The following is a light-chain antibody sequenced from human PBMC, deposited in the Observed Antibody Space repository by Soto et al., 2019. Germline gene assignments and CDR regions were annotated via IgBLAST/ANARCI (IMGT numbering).Light chain of an antibody. J-gene: IGKJ3*01. V-gene: IGKV3-20*01. CDR1: QSVSRSY. CDR3: PQYGRN. Sequence: EIVLTQSPGTLSLSPGERATLSCRASQSVSRSYLAWYQQKPGQAPRLLIYGASSRATGIPDRFSGSGSGTAFTLTISRLEPEDFSVYYCPQYGRNFGPWTKLYIK. CDR2: GAS.